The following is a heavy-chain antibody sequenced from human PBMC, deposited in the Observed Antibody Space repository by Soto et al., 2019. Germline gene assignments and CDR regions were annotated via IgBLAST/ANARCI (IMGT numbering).Heavy chain of an antibody. D-gene: IGHD2-2*01. J-gene: IGHJ4*02. Sequence: EVQLVESGGGLEQPGRSLRLSCAASGFTFDDYAMHWVRRAPGKGLEWVSSISWNSGNIGYADSVKGRFTISRDNAKNSLYLQMNSLRPEDTALYYCAKGSSTTNFSYFDYWGQGTLVTVSS. CDR3: AKGSSTTNFSYFDY. CDR2: ISWNSGNI. CDR1: GFTFDDYA. V-gene: IGHV3-9*01.